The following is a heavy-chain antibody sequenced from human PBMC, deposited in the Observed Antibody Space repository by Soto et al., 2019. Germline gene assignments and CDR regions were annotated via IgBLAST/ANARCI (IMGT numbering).Heavy chain of an antibody. CDR2: ITYDGTNQ. D-gene: IGHD1-26*01. Sequence: KGLEWVGVITYDGTNQYYADSVKGRFTISRDNSRNTLYLQMNSLRPDDTVFFYGARGPRGCYPDLAFRGQRTFDL. V-gene: IGHV3-30-3*01. CDR3: ARGPRGCYPDLAFRGQRTFDL. J-gene: IGHJ2*01.